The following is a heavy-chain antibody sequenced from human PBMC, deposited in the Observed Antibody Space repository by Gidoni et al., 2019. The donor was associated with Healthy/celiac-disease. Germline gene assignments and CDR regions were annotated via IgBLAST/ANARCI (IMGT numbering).Heavy chain of an antibody. CDR1: GGSFSGYY. CDR2: INHSGST. CDR3: ARGYSYYDFWSGYYYPPFGY. V-gene: IGHV4-34*01. D-gene: IGHD3-3*01. Sequence: QVQLQQWGAGLLKPSETLSLTCAVYGGSFSGYYWSWIRQPPGKGLEWIGEINHSGSTNYNPSLKSRVTISVDTSKNQFSLKLSSVTAADTAVYYCARGYSYYDFWSGYYYPPFGYWGQGTLVTVSS. J-gene: IGHJ4*02.